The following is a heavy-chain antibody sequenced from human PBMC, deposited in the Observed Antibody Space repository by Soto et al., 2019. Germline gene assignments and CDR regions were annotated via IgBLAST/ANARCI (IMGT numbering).Heavy chain of an antibody. CDR1: GFTFSSYG. V-gene: IGHV3-33*01. CDR2: IWYDGSNK. Sequence: QVQLVESGGGVVQPGRSLRLSCAASGFTFSSYGMHWVRQAPGKGLEWVAVIWYDGSNKYYADSVKGRFTISRDNSKNTLYLQMHSLRAEDTAVYYCARDGYCSGGSCYSNWFDPWGQGTLVTVSS. D-gene: IGHD2-15*01. CDR3: ARDGYCSGGSCYSNWFDP. J-gene: IGHJ5*02.